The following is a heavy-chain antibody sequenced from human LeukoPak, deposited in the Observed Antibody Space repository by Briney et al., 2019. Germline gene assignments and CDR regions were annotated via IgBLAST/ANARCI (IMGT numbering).Heavy chain of an antibody. Sequence: PGGSLRLSCAASGFTFSSYAMRWVRQPPGKGLEWVSFISYNGSNKYYTHSVKGGFTISRDNAKNTLYLQMSSLRVEETAVYYCARGSPDRSSCVDVDYWGRGTVVTVS. CDR2: ISYNGSNK. J-gene: IGHJ4*02. CDR3: ARGSPDRSSCVDVDY. CDR1: GFTFSSYA. V-gene: IGHV3-30*04. D-gene: IGHD6-6*01.